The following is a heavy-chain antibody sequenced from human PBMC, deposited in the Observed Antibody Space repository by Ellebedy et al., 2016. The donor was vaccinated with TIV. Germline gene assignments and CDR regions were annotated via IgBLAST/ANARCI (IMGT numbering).Heavy chain of an antibody. V-gene: IGHV1-24*01. CDR2: FDPEDGET. D-gene: IGHD6-19*01. CDR1: GYTLTELS. Sequence: AASVKVSCKVSGYTLTELSMHWVRQAPGKGLEWMGGFDPEDGETIYAQKFQGRVTMTEDTSTDTAYMELSSLRADDTAVYYCARFLSGWYPIDWGQGTLVTVSS. J-gene: IGHJ4*02. CDR3: ARFLSGWYPID.